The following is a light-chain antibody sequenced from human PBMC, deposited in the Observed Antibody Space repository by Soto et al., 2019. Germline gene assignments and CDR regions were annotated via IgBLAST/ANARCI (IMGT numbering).Light chain of an antibody. Sequence: QSALTQPPSASGSPGQSVTISCTGTSSDVGAYKYVSWYQQYPGKAPKLMIYEVSKRPSGVPDRFSGSKSGNTASLTVSGLQAADEADYYCTSYAGSNIWVFGGGTKVTVL. J-gene: IGLJ3*02. CDR3: TSYAGSNIWV. CDR1: SSDVGAYKY. V-gene: IGLV2-8*01. CDR2: EVS.